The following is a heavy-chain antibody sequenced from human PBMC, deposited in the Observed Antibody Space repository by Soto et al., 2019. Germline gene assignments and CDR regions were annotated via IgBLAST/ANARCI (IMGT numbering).Heavy chain of an antibody. V-gene: IGHV4-31*03. CDR1: GDSISSGGYY. D-gene: IGHD2-2*01. Sequence: KPSETLSLTCSVSGDSISSGGYYWSWIRQHPGKGLEWVGYIYYAGRTYYNPSLKSRLTMSVDTSRNQFSLKLSSVTAADTAVYYCASKPAATPGRLPTWFDPWGQGTLVTVSS. J-gene: IGHJ5*02. CDR2: IYYAGRT. CDR3: ASKPAATPGRLPTWFDP.